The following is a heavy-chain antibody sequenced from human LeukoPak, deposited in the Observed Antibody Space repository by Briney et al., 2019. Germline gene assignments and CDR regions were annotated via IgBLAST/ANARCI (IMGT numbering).Heavy chain of an antibody. Sequence: PSETLSLTCTVSGGSISSYYWSWIRQPPGKGLEWIGYIYYSGSTNYNPSLKSRVTISVDTSKNQFSLKLTSVTAADTAVYYCARRGSGSSQWFFDYWGQGSLVTVSS. CDR3: ARRGSGSSQWFFDY. V-gene: IGHV4-59*08. CDR2: IYYSGST. J-gene: IGHJ4*02. CDR1: GGSISSYY. D-gene: IGHD1-26*01.